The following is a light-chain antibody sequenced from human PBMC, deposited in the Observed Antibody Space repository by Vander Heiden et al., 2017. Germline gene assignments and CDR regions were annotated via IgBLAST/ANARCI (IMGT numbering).Light chain of an antibody. Sequence: SYVLTQPPAVSVAPGQTARFSCGGSNIGRKHVNWYRQKPGQAPVLVVYDDSDRPSGIPERFSGSNSENTATLTITRVEAGDEADYYCQVWDSDSDLVIFGGGTKLTVL. CDR2: DDS. V-gene: IGLV3-21*02. CDR3: QVWDSDSDLVI. CDR1: NIGRKH. J-gene: IGLJ2*01.